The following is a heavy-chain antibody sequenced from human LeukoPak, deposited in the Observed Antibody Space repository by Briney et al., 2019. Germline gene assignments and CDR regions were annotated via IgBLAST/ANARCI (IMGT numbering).Heavy chain of an antibody. V-gene: IGHV4-39*01. CDR1: GGSIINSGYY. Sequence: PSETLSLTCTVSGGSIINSGYYWGWIRQPPGKGLEWVGSVFYTGTTYYNPSLKSRVTTSVDTSKNQFSLKLSSVTAADTAVYYCARHVVITTRGIITHYGLDVWGLGTTVTVSS. J-gene: IGHJ6*02. D-gene: IGHD3-22*01. CDR2: VFYTGTT. CDR3: ARHVVITTRGIITHYGLDV.